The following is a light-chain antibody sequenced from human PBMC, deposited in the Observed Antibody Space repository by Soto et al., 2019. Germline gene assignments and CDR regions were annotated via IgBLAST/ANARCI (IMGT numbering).Light chain of an antibody. V-gene: IGKV1-6*01. CDR3: LQDYNYPWT. CDR2: AAS. J-gene: IGKJ1*01. Sequence: IHMTQSTSSLSASVGDIVTITCRASQGIRNDLGCYQQKPANDPKLLIYAASSLQSGGPSRFSGSGSGTDFTLTIGSLQPEDFATYYCLQDYNYPWTFGQGTKVDIK. CDR1: QGIRND.